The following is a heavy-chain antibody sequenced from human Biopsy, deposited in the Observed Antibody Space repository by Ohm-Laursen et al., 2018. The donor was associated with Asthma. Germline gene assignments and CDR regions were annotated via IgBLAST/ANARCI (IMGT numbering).Heavy chain of an antibody. D-gene: IGHD3-16*01. CDR2: ILFDGRKI. J-gene: IGHJ4*02. Sequence: SLRLSCSASGFNFHNYGMNWVRRAPGKGLEWVAQILFDGRKINYPDSVKGRFTISRDNSKNMVYLQMNSLRPEDTAVYYCAKDRVAGGSYYFDYWGQGSLVSVSS. CDR3: AKDRVAGGSYYFDY. CDR1: GFNFHNYG. V-gene: IGHV3-30*18.